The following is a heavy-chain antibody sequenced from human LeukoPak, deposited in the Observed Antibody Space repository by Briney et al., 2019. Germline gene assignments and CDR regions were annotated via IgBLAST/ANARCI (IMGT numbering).Heavy chain of an antibody. Sequence: GSLRLSCAASGFTFSSYWMSWVRQAPGKGLEWIGNIYYSGSTNYNPSLKSRVTISVDTYNNEFSLMLSSVTAADTAVYYCARDFSYMDVWGKGTTVTISS. J-gene: IGHJ6*03. CDR2: IYYSGST. D-gene: IGHD2/OR15-2a*01. CDR1: GFTFSSYW. CDR3: ARDFSYMDV. V-gene: IGHV4-59*01.